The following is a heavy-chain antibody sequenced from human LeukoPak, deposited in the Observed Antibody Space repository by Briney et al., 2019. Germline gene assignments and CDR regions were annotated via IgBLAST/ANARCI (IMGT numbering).Heavy chain of an antibody. CDR2: IYYSGST. Sequence: SETLSLTCTVSGGSISSHYWSWIRQPPGKGLEWIGYIYYSGSTNYNPSLKSRVTISVDTSKNQFSLKLSSVTAADTAMYYCARDLVTWGQGTLVTVSS. J-gene: IGHJ5*02. CDR3: ARDLVT. D-gene: IGHD3-16*02. CDR1: GGSISSHY. V-gene: IGHV4-59*11.